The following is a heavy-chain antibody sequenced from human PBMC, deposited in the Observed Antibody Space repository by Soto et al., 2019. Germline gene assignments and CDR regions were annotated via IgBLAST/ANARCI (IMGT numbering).Heavy chain of an antibody. CDR3: ARDRQNYGSLDY. CDR1: GYTLINNYG. V-gene: IGHV1-18*01. D-gene: IGHD4-17*01. CDR2: INSYNGFT. Sequence: QVQLVQSGAEVKKPGASVKVSCKASGYTLINNYGISWVRQAPGQGLEWMGWINSYNGFTNNARNCQDRVTMTTDASTTTAYMEPRSLTSDDTAVYCCARDRQNYGSLDYWGQGALVTVSS. J-gene: IGHJ4*02.